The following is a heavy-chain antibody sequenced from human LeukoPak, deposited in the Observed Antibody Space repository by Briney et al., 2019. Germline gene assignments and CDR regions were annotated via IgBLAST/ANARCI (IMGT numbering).Heavy chain of an antibody. D-gene: IGHD5-18*01. Sequence: PGGSLRLSCAASGFTLSNNYMNWVRQAPGKGLEWVSVIYSGGSTNYADSVKGRFTISRDNSKNSLYLQMNSLRAEDTAVYYCIYGYTLDFWGQGTLVTVSS. J-gene: IGHJ4*02. CDR2: IYSGGST. CDR3: IYGYTLDF. V-gene: IGHV3-53*01. CDR1: GFTLSNNY.